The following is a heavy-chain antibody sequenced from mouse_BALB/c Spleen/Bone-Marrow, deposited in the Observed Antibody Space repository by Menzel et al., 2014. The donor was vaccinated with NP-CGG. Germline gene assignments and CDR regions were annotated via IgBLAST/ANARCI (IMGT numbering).Heavy chain of an antibody. V-gene: IGHV2-6-4*01. CDR2: IWGGGST. Sequence: VQGVESGPGLVSPSQSLSIPCTVSGFSLSRYSVHWVRQPPGKGLEWLGMIWGGGSTDYNSALESRLSISKDNSKSQVFLKMNSLQTDDTAMYYCARNSGTWGFDYWGQGTTLTVSS. CDR3: ARNSGTWGFDY. D-gene: IGHD3-2*02. CDR1: GFSLSRYS. J-gene: IGHJ2*01.